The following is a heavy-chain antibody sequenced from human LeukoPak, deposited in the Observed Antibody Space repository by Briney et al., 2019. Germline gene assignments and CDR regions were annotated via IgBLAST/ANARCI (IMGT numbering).Heavy chain of an antibody. Sequence: GGSLRLSCAASGFTFSSYAMSWVRQAPGKGLEWVSAISGSGGSTYYADSVKGRFTISRDNSKNTLYLQMNSLRAEDTAVYYCAKDSPATYYYDSSGPFDPWGQGTLVTVSS. J-gene: IGHJ5*02. CDR3: AKDSPATYYYDSSGPFDP. CDR1: GFTFSSYA. D-gene: IGHD3-22*01. CDR2: ISGSGGST. V-gene: IGHV3-23*01.